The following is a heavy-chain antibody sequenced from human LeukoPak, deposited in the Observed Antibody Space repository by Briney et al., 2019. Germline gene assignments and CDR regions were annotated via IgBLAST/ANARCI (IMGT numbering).Heavy chain of an antibody. J-gene: IGHJ4*02. V-gene: IGHV4-34*01. CDR2: INHSGST. CDR3: AVHPYYYDSSGYTDY. D-gene: IGHD3-22*01. CDR1: GGSFSGYY. Sequence: PSETLSLTCAVYGGSFSGYYWSWIRQPPGKGLEWIGEINHSGSTNYNPSLKSRVTISVDTSKNQFSLKLSSVTAADTAVYYCAVHPYYYDSSGYTDYWGQGTLVTVSS.